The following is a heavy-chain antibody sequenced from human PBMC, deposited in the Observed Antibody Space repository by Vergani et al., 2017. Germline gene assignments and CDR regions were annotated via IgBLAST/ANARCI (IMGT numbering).Heavy chain of an antibody. D-gene: IGHD1-26*01. CDR1: GGSISSGGYY. J-gene: IGHJ3*02. Sequence: QVQLQESGPGLVKPSQTLSLTCTVSGGSISSGGYYWSWIRQHPGKGLEWIGRIYTSGSTNYNPSLKSRVTISVDTSKNQFSLKLSSVTAADTAVYYCARVSRWELLPLTRGAFDIWGQGTMVTVSS. V-gene: IGHV4-61*02. CDR2: IYTSGST. CDR3: ARVSRWELLPLTRGAFDI.